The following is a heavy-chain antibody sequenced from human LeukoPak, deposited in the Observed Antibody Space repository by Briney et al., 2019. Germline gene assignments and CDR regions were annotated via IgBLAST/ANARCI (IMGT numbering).Heavy chain of an antibody. Sequence: SETLSLTCTVSGGSIRSYYWSWIRQPPGKGLEWIGYIYYSGSTNYNPSLKSRVTISVDTSKNQFSLKLSSVTAADTAVYYCARSYDFWSGYDFDYWGQGTLVTVAS. CDR1: GGSIRSYY. J-gene: IGHJ4*02. CDR2: IYYSGST. D-gene: IGHD3-3*01. CDR3: ARSYDFWSGYDFDY. V-gene: IGHV4-59*01.